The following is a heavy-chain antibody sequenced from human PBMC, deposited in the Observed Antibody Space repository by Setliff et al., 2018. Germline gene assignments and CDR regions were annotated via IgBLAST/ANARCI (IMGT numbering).Heavy chain of an antibody. D-gene: IGHD3-22*01. J-gene: IGHJ4*02. V-gene: IGHV4-61*02. Sequence: PSETLSLTCTVSGGSITSGSFYWSWIRQSDGKRPEWIGRIHASGSPDYNPSLRGRVTMSLDPSANQFSLKLSSVTAADTAVYYCARGPLLRYYDSSGPIDYWGQGTLVTAPQ. CDR1: GGSITSGSFY. CDR3: ARGPLLRYYDSSGPIDY. CDR2: IHASGSP.